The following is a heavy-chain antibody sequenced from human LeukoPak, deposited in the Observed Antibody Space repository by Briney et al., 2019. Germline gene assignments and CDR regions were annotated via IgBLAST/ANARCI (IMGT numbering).Heavy chain of an antibody. CDR2: LYYSGST. V-gene: IGHV4-39*01. CDR1: GGSISSSSYY. D-gene: IGHD6-19*01. CDR3: ALIAVAGQYSYYYGMDV. Sequence: SETLSLTCTVSGGSISSSSYYWGWIRQXXXKGLEWIGSLYYSGSTYYNPSLKSRVTISVDTSKNQFSLKLSSVTAADTAVYYCALIAVAGQYSYYYGMDVWGQGTTVTVSS. J-gene: IGHJ6*02.